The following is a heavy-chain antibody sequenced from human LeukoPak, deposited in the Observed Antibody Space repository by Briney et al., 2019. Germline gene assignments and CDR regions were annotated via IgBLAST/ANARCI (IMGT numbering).Heavy chain of an antibody. V-gene: IGHV1-18*01. CDR1: GYTFTSYG. Sequence: ASVKVSCKASGYTFTSYGISWVRQAPGQGLEWMGWISAYNGNTNYAQKLQGRVTMTTDTSTSTAYMELRNLRSDDTAVYYCARVQLEYYYYYYYGMDVWGQGTTVTVSS. D-gene: IGHD1-1*01. CDR3: ARVQLEYYYYYYYGMDV. J-gene: IGHJ6*02. CDR2: ISAYNGNT.